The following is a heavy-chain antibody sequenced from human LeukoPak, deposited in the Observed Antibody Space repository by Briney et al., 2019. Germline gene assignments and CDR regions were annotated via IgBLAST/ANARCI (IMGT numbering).Heavy chain of an antibody. CDR2: IRSDGGIK. V-gene: IGHV3-30*02. J-gene: IGHJ4*02. Sequence: GGSLRLSCAASGFTFDNYGMHWVRQAPGKGLEWVAFIRSDGGIKYYADSVKGRFTISRDNSKNTLYLQVNSLRAEDTAVYFCAKDVPAAYFDYWGQGTLVTVSP. D-gene: IGHD2-2*01. CDR3: AKDVPAAYFDY. CDR1: GFTFDNYG.